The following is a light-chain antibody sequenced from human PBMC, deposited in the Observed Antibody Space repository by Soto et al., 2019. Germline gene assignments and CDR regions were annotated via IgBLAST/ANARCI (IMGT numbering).Light chain of an antibody. Sequence: DLEMTQSPSSLSASVGDRVTITCRASQSISDYLYWYQHKQGKVPKLLIYAASSLQSGVPTRFSGSGSGTDFTLTINSLQPEDFATYYCQQSSGTPLPFGGGPNIEIK. V-gene: IGKV1-39*01. J-gene: IGKJ4*01. CDR2: AAS. CDR1: QSISDY. CDR3: QQSSGTPLP.